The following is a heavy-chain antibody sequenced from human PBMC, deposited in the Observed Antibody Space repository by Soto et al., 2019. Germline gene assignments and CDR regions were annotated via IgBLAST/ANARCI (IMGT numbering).Heavy chain of an antibody. J-gene: IGHJ4*02. CDR3: ARGGTKGYCSGGSCYPLRYYFDY. CDR2: INPNSGGT. D-gene: IGHD2-15*01. CDR1: GYTFTGYY. Sequence: ASVKVSCKASGYTFTGYYMHWVRQAPGQGPEWMGWINPNSGGTNYAQKFQGWVTMTRDTSISTAYMELSRLRSDDTAVYYCARGGTKGYCSGGSCYPLRYYFDYWGQGTLVNVSS. V-gene: IGHV1-2*04.